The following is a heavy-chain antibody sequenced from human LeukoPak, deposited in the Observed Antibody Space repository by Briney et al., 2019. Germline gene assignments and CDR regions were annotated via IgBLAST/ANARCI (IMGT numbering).Heavy chain of an antibody. CDR3: ARTIDYGDKIDY. J-gene: IGHJ4*02. CDR1: GGSISSSSYY. D-gene: IGHD4-17*01. CDR2: IYYSGST. V-gene: IGHV4-39*07. Sequence: PSETLSLTCTVSGGSISSSSYYRGWIRQPPGKGLEWIGSIYYSGSTYYNPSLKSRVTISVDTSKNQFSLKLSSVTAADTAVYYCARTIDYGDKIDYWGQGTLVTVSS.